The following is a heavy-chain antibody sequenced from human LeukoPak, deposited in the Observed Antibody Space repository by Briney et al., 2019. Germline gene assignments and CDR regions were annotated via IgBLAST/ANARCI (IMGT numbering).Heavy chain of an antibody. CDR1: GYTFTGYY. CDR3: ARGTLNSGGNPWGYYYYYMDV. CDR2: ISPNSGGT. V-gene: IGHV1-2*02. Sequence: ASVKVSCKASGYTFTGYYMHWVRQAPGQGLEWMGWISPNSGGTNYAQKFQGRVTMTRGTSISTAYMELSRLRSDDTAVYYCARGTLNSGGNPWGYYYYYMDVWGKGTTVTVSS. J-gene: IGHJ6*03. D-gene: IGHD4-23*01.